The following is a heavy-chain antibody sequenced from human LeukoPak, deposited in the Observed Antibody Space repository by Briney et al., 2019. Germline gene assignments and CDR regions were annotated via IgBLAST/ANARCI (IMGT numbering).Heavy chain of an antibody. Sequence: PSETLSLTCTVSGGSISSYYWSWIRQPPGKGLEWIGYIYYSGSTNYNPSLKSRVTISVDTSKNQFSLKLSSVTAADTAVYYCARDGVGAPRFDYWGQGTLVTVSS. CDR3: ARDGVGAPRFDY. D-gene: IGHD1-26*01. CDR2: IYYSGST. CDR1: GGSISSYY. J-gene: IGHJ4*02. V-gene: IGHV4-59*01.